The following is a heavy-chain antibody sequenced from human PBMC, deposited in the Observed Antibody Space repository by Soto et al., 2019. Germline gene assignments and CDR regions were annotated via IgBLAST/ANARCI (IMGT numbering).Heavy chain of an antibody. V-gene: IGHV1-69*13. J-gene: IGHJ5*02. D-gene: IGHD6-19*01. CDR2: IIPIFGTA. CDR3: ARGSQSWAVAGNWFDP. CDR1: GGTFSSYA. Sequence: SVKVSCKASGGTFSSYAISWVRQAPGQGLEWMGGIIPIFGTANYAQKFQGRVTITADESTSTAYMELSSLRSEDTAVYYCARGSQSWAVAGNWFDPWGQGTLVTVSS.